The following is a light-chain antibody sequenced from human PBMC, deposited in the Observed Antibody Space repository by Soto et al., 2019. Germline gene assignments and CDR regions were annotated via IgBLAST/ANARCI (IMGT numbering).Light chain of an antibody. CDR1: QSLVHSDGNTY. CDR2: KTS. CDR3: MQATHLCT. J-gene: IGKJ1*01. Sequence: DIVLTQTPLSSPVTLGQPASISCRSSQSLVHSDGNTYLSWLQQRPGQPPRLLIYKTSYRFSGVAERFSGSWAGTYFTPKISRVEAEDVGVYYCMQATHLCTFGQGTKVEIK. V-gene: IGKV2-24*01.